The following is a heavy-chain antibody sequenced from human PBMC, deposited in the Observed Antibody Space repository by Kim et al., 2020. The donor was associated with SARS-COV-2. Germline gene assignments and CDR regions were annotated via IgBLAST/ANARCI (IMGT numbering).Heavy chain of an antibody. CDR2: ISSSSSYI. CDR3: ARDISSGWVNWFDP. J-gene: IGHJ5*02. CDR1: GFTFSSYS. D-gene: IGHD6-19*01. V-gene: IGHV3-21*01. Sequence: GGSLRLSCAAPGFTFSSYSMNWVRQAPGKGLEWVSSISSSSSYIYYADSVKGRFTISRDNAKNSLYLQMNSLRAEDTAVYYCARDISSGWVNWFDPWGQGTLVTVSS.